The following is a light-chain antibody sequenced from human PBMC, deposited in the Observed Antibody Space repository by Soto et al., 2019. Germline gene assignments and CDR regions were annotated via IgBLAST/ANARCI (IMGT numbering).Light chain of an antibody. V-gene: IGKV1D-16*01. J-gene: IGKJ1*01. CDR1: QAIDSW. CDR2: TGS. CDR3: QQYNYYSRT. Sequence: DIQMTQSPSSVSASVGDRVTITCRASQAIDSWLAWYQQKPGEAPKLLIFTGSLLHSGVPPRFSGSGSGTDFTLTISSLQPEDFATYYCQQYNYYSRTFGQGTKVEI.